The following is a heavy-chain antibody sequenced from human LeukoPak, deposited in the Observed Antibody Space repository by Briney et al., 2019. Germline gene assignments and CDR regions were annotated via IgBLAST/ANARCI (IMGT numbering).Heavy chain of an antibody. Sequence: KPSETLSLTCTVSGGSISSYYWSWIRQPPGKGLEWIGYIYHSVDTKYNASLKSRVTISVDTSKSQFSLKLSSVTAADTAVYYCARGGPNSSGWRIDYWGQGTLVTVSS. CDR3: ARGGPNSSGWRIDY. CDR1: GGSISSYY. J-gene: IGHJ4*02. CDR2: IYHSVDT. V-gene: IGHV4-59*01. D-gene: IGHD6-19*01.